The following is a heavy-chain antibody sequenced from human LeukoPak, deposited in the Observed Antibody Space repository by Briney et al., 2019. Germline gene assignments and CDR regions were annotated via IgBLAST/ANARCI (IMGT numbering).Heavy chain of an antibody. D-gene: IGHD2-2*01. CDR3: ARIGYCSSTSCYGNWFDP. CDR1: GGSISSYY. CDR2: IYYSGST. Sequence: SETLSLTCTVSGGSISSYYWSWFRQPPGKGLEWIGYIYYSGSTSYNPSLKSRVTISVDTSKNQFSLKLSSVTAADTAVYYCARIGYCSSTSCYGNWFDPWGQGTLVTVSS. V-gene: IGHV4-59*08. J-gene: IGHJ5*02.